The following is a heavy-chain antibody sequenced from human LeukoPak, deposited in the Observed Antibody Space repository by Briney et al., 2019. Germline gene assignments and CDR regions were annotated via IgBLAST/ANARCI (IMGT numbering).Heavy chain of an antibody. Sequence: PGGSLRLSCAASGFTFSSYWMHWVRQAPGKGLVWVSRINIDGSNTNYADSVKGRLTISRDNAKNTLYLQMDSLRAEDTAVYYAARSLGGAYDYWGQGTLVTVSS. D-gene: IGHD1-26*01. J-gene: IGHJ4*02. CDR2: INIDGSNT. CDR3: ARSLGGAYDY. V-gene: IGHV3-74*01. CDR1: GFTFSSYW.